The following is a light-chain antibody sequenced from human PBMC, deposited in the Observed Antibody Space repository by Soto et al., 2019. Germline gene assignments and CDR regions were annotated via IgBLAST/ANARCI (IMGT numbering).Light chain of an antibody. CDR3: QQYITYRT. J-gene: IGKJ1*01. CDR1: QSIRSW. Sequence: DIQMTQSPSTLSASVGDRVTITCRASQSIRSWLAWYQQKPGKAPRLLIYDASSLERGVPSRFSGRGSGTEFTLTISSLQPDDFATYYCQQYITYRTFGQGTKVEIK. CDR2: DAS. V-gene: IGKV1-5*01.